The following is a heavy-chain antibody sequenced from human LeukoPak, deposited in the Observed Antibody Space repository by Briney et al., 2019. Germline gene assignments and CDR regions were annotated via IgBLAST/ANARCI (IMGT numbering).Heavy chain of an antibody. CDR2: VIPFFGTA. D-gene: IGHD2-2*02. J-gene: IGHJ6*03. Sequence: SVKVSCKASGCTFSSYAISWVRQAPGQGLEWMGGVIPFFGTANYAQKFQGRVTITTDESTSTAYMELSSLRSDDTAVYYCARGLRGRDCSSTGCYKYYYYMDVWGKGTTVTVSS. V-gene: IGHV1-69*05. CDR1: GCTFSSYA. CDR3: ARGLRGRDCSSTGCYKYYYYMDV.